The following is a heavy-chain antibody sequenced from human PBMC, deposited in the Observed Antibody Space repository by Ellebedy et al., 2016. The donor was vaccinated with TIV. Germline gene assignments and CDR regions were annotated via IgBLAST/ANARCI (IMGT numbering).Heavy chain of an antibody. J-gene: IGHJ4*02. D-gene: IGHD5-18*01. Sequence: GGSLRLXXAASGFTFSNYWMSWVRQAPGKGLEWVANIKQDGSEKHYVDSVKGRFTISRDNAKSSLYLQMNSLRVEDTALYYCSSHAETSMTHWGQGTLVTVSS. CDR2: IKQDGSEK. CDR3: SSHAETSMTH. V-gene: IGHV3-7*01. CDR1: GFTFSNYW.